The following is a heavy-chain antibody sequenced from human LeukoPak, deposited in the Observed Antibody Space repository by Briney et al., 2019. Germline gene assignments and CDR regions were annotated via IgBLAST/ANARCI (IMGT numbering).Heavy chain of an antibody. CDR1: GFTFSSYW. Sequence: PGGSLRLSCAAPGFTFSSYWMHWVRQAPGKGLVWVSRTNNDGSSTSYADSVKGRFTISRDNAKNTLYLQMNSLRAEDTAVYYCARPTEEGSSWYWWFDPWGQGTLVTVSS. D-gene: IGHD6-13*01. J-gene: IGHJ5*02. CDR2: TNNDGSST. V-gene: IGHV3-74*01. CDR3: ARPTEEGSSWYWWFDP.